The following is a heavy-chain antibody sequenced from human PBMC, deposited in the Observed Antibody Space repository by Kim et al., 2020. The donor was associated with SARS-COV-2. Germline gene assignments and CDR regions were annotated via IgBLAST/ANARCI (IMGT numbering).Heavy chain of an antibody. CDR3: ARSDIVVVPARGRVGIYY. V-gene: IGHV4-34*01. CDR1: GGSFSGCY. CDR2: INHSGST. D-gene: IGHD2-2*01. Sequence: SETLSLTCAVYGGSFSGCYWSWIRQPPGKGLEWIGEINHSGSTNYNPSLKSRVTISVDTSKNQFSLKLSSVTAADTAVYYCARSDIVVVPARGRVGIYY. J-gene: IGHJ6*03.